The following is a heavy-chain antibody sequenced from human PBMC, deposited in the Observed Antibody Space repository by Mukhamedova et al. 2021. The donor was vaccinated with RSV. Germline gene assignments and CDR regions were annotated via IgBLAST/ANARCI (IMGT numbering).Heavy chain of an antibody. V-gene: IGHV4-34*01. CDR3: ARGLRIMITFGVVIRGFDP. Sequence: GKGLEWIGEINHSGSTNYNPSLKSRVTISVDTSKNQFSLKLSSVTAADTAVYYCARGLRIMITFGVVIRGFDPWGQGTLVTVSS. D-gene: IGHD3-16*02. J-gene: IGHJ5*02. CDR2: INHSGST.